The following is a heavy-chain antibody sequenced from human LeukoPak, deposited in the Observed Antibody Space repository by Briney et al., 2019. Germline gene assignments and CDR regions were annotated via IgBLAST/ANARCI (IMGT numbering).Heavy chain of an antibody. CDR1: GFTFNNYA. Sequence: GGSLRLSCAAAGFTFNNYAMNCVRQAPGKGLEWVSSISGGGETTYYADSAKGRFTISRDNSQNTLYLQMNSLRAEDAAVYYCARDYAEYVGYFFFDYWGQGTLVTVSS. CDR2: ISGGGETT. CDR3: ARDYAEYVGYFFFDY. D-gene: IGHD4-17*01. J-gene: IGHJ4*02. V-gene: IGHV3-23*01.